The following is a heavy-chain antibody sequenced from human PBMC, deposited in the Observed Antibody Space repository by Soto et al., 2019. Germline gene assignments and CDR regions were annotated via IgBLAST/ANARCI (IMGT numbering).Heavy chain of an antibody. D-gene: IGHD3-22*01. Sequence: SETLSLTCGVYGGSFRNYYWIWVRQPPGKGLEWIGSIYHGGSTYYNPSLNSRVTLSIDMTNNHVSLILNSVTAADTAVYYCARVGPWVPYYYDSSPYTFENWFDPWGQGTLVTVSS. J-gene: IGHJ5*02. CDR1: GGSFRNYY. CDR2: IYHGGST. V-gene: IGHV4-34*01. CDR3: ARVGPWVPYYYDSSPYTFENWFDP.